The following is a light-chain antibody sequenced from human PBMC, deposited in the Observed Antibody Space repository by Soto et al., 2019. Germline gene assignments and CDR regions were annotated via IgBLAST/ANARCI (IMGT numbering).Light chain of an antibody. CDR3: QTWGTGIHVV. V-gene: IGLV4-69*01. J-gene: IGLJ2*01. CDR2: LDSDGSH. Sequence: QLVLTQSHSASASLGASVKLTCTLSSGHSIYAIAWHQQQPEKGPWYLLKLDSDGSHTKGDAIPDRFSGSSSGAERYLTISSLQSEDEADYYCQTWGTGIHVVFGGGTKLTVL. CDR1: SGHSIYA.